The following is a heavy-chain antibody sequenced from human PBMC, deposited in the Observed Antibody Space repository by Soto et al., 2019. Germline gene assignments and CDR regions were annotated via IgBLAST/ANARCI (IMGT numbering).Heavy chain of an antibody. V-gene: IGHV1-46*01. J-gene: IGHJ4*02. Sequence: ASVKVSCKASGDTFTSYYLHWVRQAPGQGLDWMGKIYPSSGSTSYAQKFQGRVTVTGDTSTNTVYMELSSLTSEDTAVYYCARDLSYNFYDIWGQGTRVTGLL. D-gene: IGHD3-3*01. CDR1: GDTFTSYY. CDR3: ARDLSYNFYDI. CDR2: IYPSSGST.